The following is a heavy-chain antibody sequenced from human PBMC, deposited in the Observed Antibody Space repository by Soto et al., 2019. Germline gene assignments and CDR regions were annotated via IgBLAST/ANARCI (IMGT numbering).Heavy chain of an antibody. V-gene: IGHV1-2*04. D-gene: IGHD2-15*01. CDR3: ARASGGSPSSSFDI. Sequence: QVQLVQSGAEVKKPGASVKVSCKASGYTFTGYYMHWVRQASGQGLEWMGWINPNSGGTNDAQKFQGWVTMTRNTSISTAYMELSRLRSDDTAVYYCARASGGSPSSSFDIWGHGTMVTVSS. CDR2: INPNSGGT. J-gene: IGHJ3*02. CDR1: GYTFTGYY.